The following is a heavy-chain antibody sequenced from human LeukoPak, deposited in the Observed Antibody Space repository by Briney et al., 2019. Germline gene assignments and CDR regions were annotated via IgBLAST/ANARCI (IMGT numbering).Heavy chain of an antibody. CDR3: ARDVTYYYDTSGYRDAFDI. V-gene: IGHV1-2*02. CDR1: GYTFTGYY. J-gene: IGHJ3*02. Sequence: ASVKVSCKASGYTFTGYYMHCVRQAPRHRLEWMGWINPNSGGTNYAQRFQGRVTMTRDTSISTAYMELSRLRSDDTAVYYCARDVTYYYDTSGYRDAFDIWGQGTMVTVSS. CDR2: INPNSGGT. D-gene: IGHD3-22*01.